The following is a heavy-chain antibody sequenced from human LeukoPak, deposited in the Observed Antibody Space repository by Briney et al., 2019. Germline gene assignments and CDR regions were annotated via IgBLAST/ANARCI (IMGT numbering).Heavy chain of an antibody. Sequence: GGSLRLSCGASGFTFTTYAMSWVRQAPGKGLEWVSGISGLGYDTYYADSVKGRFTISRDNSKNTLYLQMNSLRAEDTAVYYCAKVLLPTYYYDREFEYWGQGTLVTVSS. D-gene: IGHD3-22*01. CDR2: ISGLGYDT. J-gene: IGHJ4*02. V-gene: IGHV3-23*01. CDR3: AKVLLPTYYYDREFEY. CDR1: GFTFTTYA.